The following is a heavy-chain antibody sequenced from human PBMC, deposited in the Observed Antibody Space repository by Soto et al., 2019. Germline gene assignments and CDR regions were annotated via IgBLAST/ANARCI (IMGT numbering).Heavy chain of an antibody. V-gene: IGHV4-31*01. CDR2: IYYTGST. J-gene: IGHJ4*02. CDR1: GGSISSGGYY. CDR3: ARDYYDSSGYYYVDS. D-gene: IGHD3-22*01. Sequence: PSETLSLTCTVSGGSISSGGYYWSWIRQHPGKGLEWIGYIYYTGSTYYNPSLKSQVTISVDTSKNQFSLKLSSVTAADTAVYYCARDYYDSSGYYYVDSWGQGTQVTVSS.